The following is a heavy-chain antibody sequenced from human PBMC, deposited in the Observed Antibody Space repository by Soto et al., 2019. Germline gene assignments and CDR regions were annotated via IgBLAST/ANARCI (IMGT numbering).Heavy chain of an antibody. D-gene: IGHD1-26*01. Sequence: GGSLRLSCAASGFIFSNYVISWVRQAPGKGLEWVSPISDSGGTSYYADSVKGRFTTSRDNSKNTLYLQMNSLRAEDTAIYYCAKRPRALLTFDYWGQGTLVTVSS. J-gene: IGHJ4*02. CDR2: ISDSGGTS. CDR3: AKRPRALLTFDY. CDR1: GFIFSNYV. V-gene: IGHV3-23*01.